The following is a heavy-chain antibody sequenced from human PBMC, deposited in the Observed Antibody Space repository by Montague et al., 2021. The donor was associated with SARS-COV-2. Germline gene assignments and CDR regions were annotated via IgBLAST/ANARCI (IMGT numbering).Heavy chain of an antibody. CDR2: XDWDDDK. V-gene: IGHV2-70*01. J-gene: IGHJ4*02. D-gene: IGHD3-9*01. Sequence: PALVKPTQTLTLTCTFSGFSLSTSGICVSWIRQPPGKALKWLALXDWDDDKYYSTSLKTRLTISKDTSKNQVVLTMTNMDPVDTATYYCARIRDYDILTGSYSGFDYWGQGTLVTVSS. CDR1: GFSLSTSGIC. CDR3: ARIRDYDILTGSYSGFDY.